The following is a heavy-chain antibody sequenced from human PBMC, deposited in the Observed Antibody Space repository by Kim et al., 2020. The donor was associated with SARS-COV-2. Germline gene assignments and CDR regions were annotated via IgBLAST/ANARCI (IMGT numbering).Heavy chain of an antibody. CDR3: ARGGRYCSSTSCYYYYYGMDV. CDR1: GYTFTSYG. CDR2: ISAYNGNT. Sequence: ASVKVSCKASGYTFTSYGISWVRQAPGQGLEWMGWISAYNGNTNYAQKLQGRVTMTTDTSTSTAYMELRSLRSDDTAVYYCARGGRYCSSTSCYYYYYGMDVWGQGTTVTVSS. J-gene: IGHJ6*02. D-gene: IGHD2-2*01. V-gene: IGHV1-18*01.